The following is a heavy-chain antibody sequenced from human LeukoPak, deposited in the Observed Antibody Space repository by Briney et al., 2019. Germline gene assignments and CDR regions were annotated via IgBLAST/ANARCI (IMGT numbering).Heavy chain of an antibody. Sequence: GGALRLSCAASGFTFLSYSMHWVRQAPGKGLEGVSSISRSSSYIYYADSVKGRFTISRDNAKNSLYLQMNSLRAEDTAVYHCANGRGCSTTSCPTRMDYWGQGTLVTVSS. D-gene: IGHD2-2*01. J-gene: IGHJ4*02. CDR3: ANGRGCSTTSCPTRMDY. CDR2: ISRSSSYI. CDR1: GFTFLSYS. V-gene: IGHV3-21*01.